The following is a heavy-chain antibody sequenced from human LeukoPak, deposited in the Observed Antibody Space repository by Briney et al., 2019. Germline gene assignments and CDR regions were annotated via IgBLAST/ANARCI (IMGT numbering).Heavy chain of an antibody. CDR2: IIPIFGIA. Sequence: GSSVTVSCMACGCTLSSYAISWVRQAPGPGLEWLGRIIPIFGIANYAQKFQGRVTITADKSTSTAYMELSSLRSEDTAVYYCASRAYGGVRGNSTYYYGMDVWGKGTTVTVSS. CDR1: GCTLSSYA. D-gene: IGHD4-23*01. V-gene: IGHV1-69*04. CDR3: ASRAYGGVRGNSTYYYGMDV. J-gene: IGHJ6*04.